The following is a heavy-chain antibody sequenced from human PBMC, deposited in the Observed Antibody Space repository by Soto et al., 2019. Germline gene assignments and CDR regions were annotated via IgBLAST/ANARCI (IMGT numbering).Heavy chain of an antibody. CDR3: VRVIEQWLSYYYGMDV. CDR2: ISYDGSNK. D-gene: IGHD6-19*01. J-gene: IGHJ6*02. Sequence: QVQLVESGGGVVQPGRSLRLSCAASGFTFSSYAMHWVRQAPGKGLEWVAVISYDGSNKYYADSVKGRFTISRDNSKNTLYLQMNSLRAEDTAVYYCVRVIEQWLSYYYGMDVWGQGTTVTVSS. CDR1: GFTFSSYA. V-gene: IGHV3-30-3*01.